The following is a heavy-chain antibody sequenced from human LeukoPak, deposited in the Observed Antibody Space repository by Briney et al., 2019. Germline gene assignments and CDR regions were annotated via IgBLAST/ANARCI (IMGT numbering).Heavy chain of an antibody. Sequence: GGSLRLSCAASGFTFSSYSMNWVRQAPGKGLEWVSYISSSSSTIYYADSVKGRFTISRDNAKNSLYLQMNSLRAEDTAVYYCARDGAVGATTSSWYFDLWGRGTLVTVSS. V-gene: IGHV3-48*01. CDR1: GFTFSSYS. D-gene: IGHD1-26*01. CDR3: ARDGAVGATTSSWYFDL. CDR2: ISSSSSTI. J-gene: IGHJ2*01.